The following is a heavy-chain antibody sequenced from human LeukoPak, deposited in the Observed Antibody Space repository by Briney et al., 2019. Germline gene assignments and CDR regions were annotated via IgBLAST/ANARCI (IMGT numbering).Heavy chain of an antibody. D-gene: IGHD3-16*01. CDR2: FYNSGRS. V-gene: IGHV4-59*01. J-gene: IGHJ4*02. Sequence: SETLSLTCTVSDDSISDFYRGWIRQPPGKGLEWIGYFYNSGRSTYNPSLKSRVTISADTSKNHSSLKLNSVTTADTAVYYCTRDAGWLIDYWGQGILVTVSS. CDR1: DDSISDFY. CDR3: TRDAGWLIDY.